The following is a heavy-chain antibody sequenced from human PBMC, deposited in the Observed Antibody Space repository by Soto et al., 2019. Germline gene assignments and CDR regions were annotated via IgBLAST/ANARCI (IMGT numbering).Heavy chain of an antibody. CDR1: GFTFSSYA. J-gene: IGHJ4*02. D-gene: IGHD2-15*01. CDR2: ISGSGGST. Sequence: GGSLRLSSAASGFTFSSYAMSWVRQAPGKGLEWVSTISGSGGSTYYADSVKGRFTISRDNSKNTLYLQMNSLRAEDTAVYYCAKALGYCSGGSCPGSYYFDYWGQGTLVTVSS. V-gene: IGHV3-23*01. CDR3: AKALGYCSGGSCPGSYYFDY.